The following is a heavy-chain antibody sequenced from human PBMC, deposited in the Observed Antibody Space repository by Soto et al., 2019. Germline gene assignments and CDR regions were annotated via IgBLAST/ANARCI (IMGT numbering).Heavy chain of an antibody. CDR3: ARIGGDYETYYYYYGMDV. CDR1: GVTFISYS. D-gene: IGHD4-17*01. Sequence: EVQLVESGGGLVQPGGSLRISCAASGVTFISYSMNWVRQAPGKGLEWVSYISSSSSTIYYADSVKGRFTISRDNAKNSLYLQMNSLRDEDTAVYYCARIGGDYETYYYYYGMDVWGQGTTVTVSS. J-gene: IGHJ6*02. V-gene: IGHV3-48*02. CDR2: ISSSSSTI.